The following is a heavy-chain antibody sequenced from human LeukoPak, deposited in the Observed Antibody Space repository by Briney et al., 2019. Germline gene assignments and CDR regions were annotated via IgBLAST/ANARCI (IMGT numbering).Heavy chain of an antibody. CDR3: ARDYGIAAAGPSPFDY. D-gene: IGHD6-13*01. J-gene: IGHJ4*02. Sequence: PGGSLRLSCAASGFIFSDYYMSWIRQAPGKGLEWVSYISSSGSTIYYADSVKGRFTISRDNAKSSLYLQMNSLRAEDTAVYYCARDYGIAAAGPSPFDYWGQGTLVTVSS. V-gene: IGHV3-11*04. CDR1: GFIFSDYY. CDR2: ISSSGSTI.